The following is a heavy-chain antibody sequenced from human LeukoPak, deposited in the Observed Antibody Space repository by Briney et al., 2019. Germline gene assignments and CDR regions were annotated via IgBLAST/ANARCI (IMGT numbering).Heavy chain of an antibody. J-gene: IGHJ4*02. CDR1: GVSFSDYY. V-gene: IGHV4-34*01. Sequence: SETLSLTCAVSGVSFSDYYWRWIRQSPIKGLEWIGEINHSGSTHYNPSLKSRVTISVDTSKNQFSLRLSSVTAADTAVYYCARDLYGGSETSGYFYPFDYWGQGTLVTVSS. D-gene: IGHD3-22*01. CDR3: ARDLYGGSETSGYFYPFDY. CDR2: INHSGST.